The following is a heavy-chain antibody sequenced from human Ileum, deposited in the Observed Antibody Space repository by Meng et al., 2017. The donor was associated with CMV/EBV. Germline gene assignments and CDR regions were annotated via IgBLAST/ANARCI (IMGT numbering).Heavy chain of an antibody. Sequence: GESLKISCVASGFTFSSYWMTWVRQAPRKGLEWVASIKSDGNEKNYVDSVKGRFTISRDNAKNSLFLQMNSLRAEDTAVYYCVRDWTAGYCTGISCYPQYWGQRTLVTVSS. CDR3: VRDWTAGYCTGISCYPQY. CDR1: GFTFSSYW. D-gene: IGHD2-8*02. CDR2: IKSDGNEK. J-gene: IGHJ4*02. V-gene: IGHV3-7*01.